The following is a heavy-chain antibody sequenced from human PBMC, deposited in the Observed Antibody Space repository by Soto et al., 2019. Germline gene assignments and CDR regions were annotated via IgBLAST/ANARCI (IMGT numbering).Heavy chain of an antibody. Sequence: PGGSLRLSCVASGFTISDYYMDWVRQAPGKGLEWVARVKHRPKNYGTEYAASVTGRFIISRDDSQNSLFLQMNNVKAEDTAVYYCARNALGWFVTWGRGT. V-gene: IGHV3-72*01. CDR3: ARNALGWFVT. CDR2: VKHRPKNYGT. CDR1: GFTISDYY. D-gene: IGHD7-27*01. J-gene: IGHJ5*02.